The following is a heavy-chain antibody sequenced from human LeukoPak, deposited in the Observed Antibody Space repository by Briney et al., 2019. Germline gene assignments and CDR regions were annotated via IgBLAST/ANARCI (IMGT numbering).Heavy chain of an antibody. J-gene: IGHJ4*02. V-gene: IGHV4-34*01. D-gene: IGHD3-16*01. CDR1: GGSFSGYY. CDR3: ARGALGDYYDR. Sequence: SETLSLTCAVYGGSFSGYYWSWIRQPPGKGLEWIGEINHSGSTNYNPSLKSRVTISVDTSKNQFSLKLSSVTAADTAVYYCARGALGDYYDRWGQGILVTVSS. CDR2: INHSGST.